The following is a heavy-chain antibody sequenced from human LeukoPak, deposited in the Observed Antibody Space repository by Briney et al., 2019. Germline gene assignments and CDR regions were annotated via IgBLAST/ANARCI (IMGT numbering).Heavy chain of an antibody. J-gene: IGHJ5*02. CDR1: GYTFTSYG. CDR2: ISAYNGNT. CDR3: ARDLMVRGENWFDP. D-gene: IGHD3-10*01. V-gene: IGHV1-18*01. Sequence: ASVKVSCKASGYTFTSYGISWVRQAPGQGLEWMGWISAYNGNTNYAQKLQGRVTMTTDTSTSTACMELRSLRSDDTAVYYCARDLMVRGENWFDPWGQGTLVTVSP.